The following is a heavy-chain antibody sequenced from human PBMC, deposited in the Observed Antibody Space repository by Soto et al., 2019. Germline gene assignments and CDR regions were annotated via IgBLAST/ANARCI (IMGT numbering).Heavy chain of an antibody. J-gene: IGHJ6*03. CDR3: ARHYYYGSGSYLGSLDYYYMDA. D-gene: IGHD3-10*01. Sequence: SSETLSLTCTVSGGCISSSSYYWGWIRQPPGKGLEWIGSIYYSGSTYYNPSLKSRVTISVDTSKNQFSLKLSSVTAADTAVYYCARHYYYGSGSYLGSLDYYYMDAWGKGTTVTVSS. CDR2: IYYSGST. V-gene: IGHV4-39*01. CDR1: GGCISSSSYY.